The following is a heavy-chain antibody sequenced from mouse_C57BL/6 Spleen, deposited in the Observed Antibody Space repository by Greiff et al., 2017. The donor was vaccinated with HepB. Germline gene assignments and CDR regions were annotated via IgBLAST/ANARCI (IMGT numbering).Heavy chain of an antibody. CDR3: ARAGIYYGNHWYFDV. V-gene: IGHV1-81*01. D-gene: IGHD2-1*01. J-gene: IGHJ1*03. CDR1: GYTFTSYG. CDR2: IYPRSGNT. Sequence: QVQLQQSGAELARPGASVKLSCKASGYTFTSYGISWVKQRTGPGLEWIGEIYPRSGNTYYNEKFKGKATLTADKSSSTAYMELRSLTSEDSAVYCCARAGIYYGNHWYFDVWGTGTTVTVSS.